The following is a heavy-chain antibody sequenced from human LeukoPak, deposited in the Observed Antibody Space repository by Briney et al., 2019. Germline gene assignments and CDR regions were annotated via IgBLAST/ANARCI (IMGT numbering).Heavy chain of an antibody. CDR2: INHSGST. CDR3: ASLWGIAAAGTHRWFDP. D-gene: IGHD6-13*01. Sequence: SETLSLTCAVYGGSFSGYYWSWIRQPPGKGLEWIGEINHSGSTNYNPSLKSRVTISVDTSKNQFSLKLSSVTAADTAVYYCASLWGIAAAGTHRWFDPWGQGTLVTVSS. V-gene: IGHV4-34*01. J-gene: IGHJ5*02. CDR1: GGSFSGYY.